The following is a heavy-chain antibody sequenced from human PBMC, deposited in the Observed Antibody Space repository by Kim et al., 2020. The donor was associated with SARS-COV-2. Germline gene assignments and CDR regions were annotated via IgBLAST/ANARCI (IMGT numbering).Heavy chain of an antibody. CDR2: IWYDGSNK. J-gene: IGHJ4*02. Sequence: GGSLRLSCAASGFTFSSYAMHWVRQAPGKGLEWVAVIWYDGSNKYYADSVKGRFTISRDNSKNTLYLQMNSLRAEDTAVYYCAKDLRVWIWFGELSPFDYWGQGTLVTVSS. D-gene: IGHD3-10*01. CDR1: GFTFSSYA. V-gene: IGHV3-33*06. CDR3: AKDLRVWIWFGELSPFDY.